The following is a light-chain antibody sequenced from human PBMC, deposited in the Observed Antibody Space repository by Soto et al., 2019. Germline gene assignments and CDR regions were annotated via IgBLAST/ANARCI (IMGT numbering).Light chain of an antibody. V-gene: IGLV2-14*01. Sequence: QSALTQPASVSGPPGQSITISCTGPSSDVGGYNYVSWYQQYPGKAPKLIIYGVTNRPSGVSNRFSASKFGNTASLTISGLQDEDEADYYCSSYTSSSTVLFGGGTKLTFL. J-gene: IGLJ2*01. CDR2: GVT. CDR1: SSDVGGYNY. CDR3: SSYTSSSTVL.